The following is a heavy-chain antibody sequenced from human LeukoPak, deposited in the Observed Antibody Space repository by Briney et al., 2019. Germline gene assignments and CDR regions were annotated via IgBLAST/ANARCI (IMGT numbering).Heavy chain of an antibody. CDR1: GVSISSYY. J-gene: IGHJ4*02. CDR3: ARAPAGDFWSGYADGFDY. D-gene: IGHD3-3*01. CDR2: IYYSGST. Sequence: PSETLSLTCTVSGVSISSYYWSWIRQPPGKGLEWIGYIYYSGSTNYNPSLKSRVTISVDTSKNQFSLKLSSVTAADTAVYYCARAPAGDFWSGYADGFDYWGQGTLVTVSS. V-gene: IGHV4-59*01.